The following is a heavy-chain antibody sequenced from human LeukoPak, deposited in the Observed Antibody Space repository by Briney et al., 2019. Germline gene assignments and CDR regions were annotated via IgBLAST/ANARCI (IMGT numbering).Heavy chain of an antibody. Sequence: GASVKVSYKASGYTFTSYDINWVRQATGQGLEWMGWMNPNSGNTGYAQKFQGRVTMTRNTSISTAYMELSSLRSEDTAVYYCARGLFSSSWYITYYYYGMDVWGQGTTVTVSS. J-gene: IGHJ6*02. CDR3: ARGLFSSSWYITYYYYGMDV. CDR2: MNPNSGNT. D-gene: IGHD6-13*01. CDR1: GYTFTSYD. V-gene: IGHV1-8*01.